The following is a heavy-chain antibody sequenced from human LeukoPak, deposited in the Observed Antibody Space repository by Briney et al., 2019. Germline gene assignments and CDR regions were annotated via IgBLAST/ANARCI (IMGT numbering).Heavy chain of an antibody. CDR3: AREVHGSGSPFDY. CDR2: INHSGST. Sequence: SETLSLTCAVYGGSFSGYYWSWIRQPPGKGLEWIGEINHSGSTNYNPSLKSRVTISVDTSKNQFSLKLSSVTAADTAVHYCAREVHGSGSPFDYWGQGTLVTVSS. CDR1: GGSFSGYY. J-gene: IGHJ4*02. V-gene: IGHV4-34*01. D-gene: IGHD3-10*01.